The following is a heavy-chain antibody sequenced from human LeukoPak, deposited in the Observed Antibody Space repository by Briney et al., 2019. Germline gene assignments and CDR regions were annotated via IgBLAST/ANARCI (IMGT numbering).Heavy chain of an antibody. Sequence: PGGSLRLSCAASGFTFSTYDMHWVRQAPGKGLEWVAFIRYDGSNKYYADSVKGRFTISRDNSKNTLYLQMNSLRAEDTAVYYCAKFGRPFDYWGQGTLVTVSS. CDR3: AKFGRPFDY. CDR2: IRYDGSNK. V-gene: IGHV3-30*02. D-gene: IGHD1-1*01. CDR1: GFTFSTYD. J-gene: IGHJ4*02.